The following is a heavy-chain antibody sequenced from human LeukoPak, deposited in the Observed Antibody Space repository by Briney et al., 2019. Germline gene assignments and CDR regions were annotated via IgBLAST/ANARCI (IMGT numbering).Heavy chain of an antibody. CDR3: ARHDPTVGAFDI. Sequence: SETLSLTCTVSGGSISSYYWSWIRQPPGKGLEWIGYIYYSGSTNYNPSLKSRVTISVDTSKNQFPLKLSSVTAADTAVYYCARHDPTVGAFDIWGQGTMVTVSS. V-gene: IGHV4-59*08. CDR1: GGSISSYY. CDR2: IYYSGST. J-gene: IGHJ3*02. D-gene: IGHD3-10*01.